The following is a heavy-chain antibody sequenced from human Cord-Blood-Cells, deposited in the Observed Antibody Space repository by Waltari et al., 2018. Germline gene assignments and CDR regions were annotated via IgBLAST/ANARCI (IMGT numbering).Heavy chain of an antibody. CDR3: ARDQKGASGYDGGNDAFDI. J-gene: IGHJ3*02. CDR1: GYTFTGYY. D-gene: IGHD5-12*01. CDR2: INPNSGGT. Sequence: QVQLVQSGAEVKKPGASVKVSCKASGYTFTGYYMHWVRQAPGQGLEWMGWINPNSGGTNDAQKFQGRVTMTRDTSISTAYMELSRLRSDDTAVYYCARDQKGASGYDGGNDAFDIWGQGTMVTVSS. V-gene: IGHV1-2*02.